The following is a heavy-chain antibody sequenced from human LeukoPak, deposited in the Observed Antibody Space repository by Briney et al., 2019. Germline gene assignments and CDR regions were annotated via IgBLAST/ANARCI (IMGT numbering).Heavy chain of an antibody. CDR2: IHSDGIST. CDR1: GFTFSSYW. Sequence: GGSLRLPCAASGFTFSSYWMHWVRQAPGKGLVWVSRIHSDGISTSYADSVKGRFTISRDNAKNTLYLQMNSLRAEDTAVYYCARDRVATIFTYHPMFDSWGPGTLVTVSS. CDR3: ARDRVATIFTYHPMFDS. V-gene: IGHV3-74*01. D-gene: IGHD3-10*02. J-gene: IGHJ5*01.